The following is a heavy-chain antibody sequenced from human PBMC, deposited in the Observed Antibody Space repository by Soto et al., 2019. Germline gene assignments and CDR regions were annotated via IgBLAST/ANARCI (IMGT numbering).Heavy chain of an antibody. J-gene: IGHJ6*02. V-gene: IGHV1-69*12. D-gene: IGHD6-6*01. CDR2: IIPIFGTA. CDR1: GGTFSSYA. Sequence: QVQLVQSGAEVKKPGSSVKVSCKASGGTFSSYAISWVRQAPGQGLEWMGGIIPIFGTANYAQKFQGRVTITADESTSTAYMELSSLRSEDTAVYYCATASAIEYSSPGEYGMDVWGQGTTVTVSS. CDR3: ATASAIEYSSPGEYGMDV.